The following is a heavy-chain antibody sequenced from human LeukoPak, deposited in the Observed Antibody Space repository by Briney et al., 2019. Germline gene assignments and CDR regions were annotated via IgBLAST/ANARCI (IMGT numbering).Heavy chain of an antibody. V-gene: IGHV3-69-1*01. CDR3: ARTANFAARYYIDY. Sequence: PGGTLRLSCAASGFTLSDYYMDWVRQAPGKGLEWVSSISGSSKHKYYADSVKGRFTIPRDNAKNSLYLQMNSLRAEDTAVYYCARTANFAARYYIDYWGQRTLVTVSS. CDR1: GFTLSDYY. J-gene: IGHJ4*02. D-gene: IGHD3-3*01. CDR2: ISGSSKHK.